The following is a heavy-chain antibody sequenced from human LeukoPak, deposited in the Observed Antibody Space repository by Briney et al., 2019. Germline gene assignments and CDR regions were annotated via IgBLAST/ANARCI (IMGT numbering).Heavy chain of an antibody. CDR1: GFTFTSHW. CDR3: ARGYSGYVFFDY. J-gene: IGHJ4*02. V-gene: IGHV3-7*04. CDR2: INRDGSEK. Sequence: GGSPRLSCAASGFTFTSHWMSWVRQAPGKGLEWVANINRDGSEKHYVDSVKGRFTISRDNAKNSLYLQMNSLRAEDTAVYYCARGYSGYVFFDYWGQGTLVTVSS. D-gene: IGHD5-12*01.